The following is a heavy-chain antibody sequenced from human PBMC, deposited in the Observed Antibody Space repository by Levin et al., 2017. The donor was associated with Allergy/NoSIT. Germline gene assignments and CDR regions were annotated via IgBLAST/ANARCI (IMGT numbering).Heavy chain of an antibody. V-gene: IGHV4-61*01. CDR2: INYRGVT. CDR3: ARNRIIVSGGNDYYYGMDV. CDR1: GGSVSSGTYY. J-gene: IGHJ6*02. D-gene: IGHD5/OR15-5a*01. Sequence: ASETLSLTCSVSGGSVSSGTYYWSWIRRPPGKGLEWIGYINYRGVTKYNPSLKSRVTISVDTSKNEFSLKVTSVTASDTAVYYCARNRIIVSGGNDYYYGMDVWGQGTTVTVSS.